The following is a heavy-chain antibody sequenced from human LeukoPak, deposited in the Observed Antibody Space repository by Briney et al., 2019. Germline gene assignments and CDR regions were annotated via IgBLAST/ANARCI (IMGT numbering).Heavy chain of an antibody. CDR1: GFTFDDYA. CDR3: AKDIGGYCSSTSCYFHYYYYYYGMDV. J-gene: IGHJ6*02. V-gene: IGHV3-9*01. D-gene: IGHD2-2*01. CDR2: ISWSSGSI. Sequence: GGSLRLSCAASGFTFDDYAMHWVRQAPGKGLEWVSGISWSSGSIGYADSVKGRFTISRDNAKNSLYLQMNSLRAEDTALYYCAKDIGGYCSSTSCYFHYYYYYYGMDVWGQGTTVTVSS.